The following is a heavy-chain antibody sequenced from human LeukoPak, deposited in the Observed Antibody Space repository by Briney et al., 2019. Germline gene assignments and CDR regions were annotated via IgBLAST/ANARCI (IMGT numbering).Heavy chain of an antibody. D-gene: IGHD7-27*01. CDR1: GGTFSSYA. Sequence: SVEVSCKASGGTFSSYAISWVRQAPGQGLEWMGGIIPIFGTANYAQKFQGRVTITTDESTSTAYMDVSGLRSEDTAVYYCARELGNYFDYWGQGTLVTVSS. CDR2: IIPIFGTA. CDR3: ARELGNYFDY. V-gene: IGHV1-69*05. J-gene: IGHJ4*02.